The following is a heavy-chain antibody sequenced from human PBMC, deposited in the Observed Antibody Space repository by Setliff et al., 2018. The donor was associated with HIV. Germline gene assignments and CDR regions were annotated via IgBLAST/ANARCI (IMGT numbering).Heavy chain of an antibody. CDR2: SIPMYGTS. J-gene: IGHJ4*02. D-gene: IGHD1-26*01. Sequence: SVKVSCKASGGTFSSYAISWVRQAPGQGLEWMGGSIPMYGTSSYAQKFQGRVTMTRDTSTSTVYMELSSLRSEDTAVYYCARDLSSGSYFGYFDYWGQGTLVTVSS. CDR3: ARDLSSGSYFGYFDY. V-gene: IGHV1-69*05. CDR1: GGTFSSYA.